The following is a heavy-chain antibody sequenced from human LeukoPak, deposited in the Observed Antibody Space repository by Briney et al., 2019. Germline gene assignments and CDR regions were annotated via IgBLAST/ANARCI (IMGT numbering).Heavy chain of an antibody. CDR2: IYYSGST. CDR1: GGSISSYY. J-gene: IGHJ4*02. D-gene: IGHD6-13*01. CDR3: ARCPGLATAVDY. Sequence: SETLSLTCTVSGGSISSYYWSWIRQPPGKGLEWIGYIYYSGSTNYNPSLKSRVTISVDTSKNQFSLKLSSVTAADTAVYCCARCPGLATAVDYWGQGALVTVSS. V-gene: IGHV4-59*08.